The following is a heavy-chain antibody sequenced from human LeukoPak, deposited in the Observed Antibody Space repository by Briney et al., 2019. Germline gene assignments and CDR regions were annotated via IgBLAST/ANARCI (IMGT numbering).Heavy chain of an antibody. CDR3: ARLLGPGY. J-gene: IGHJ4*02. CDR2: IYYSGST. V-gene: IGHV4-59*08. Sequence: SETLSLTCTVSGGSISSYYWSWIRQPPGKGLEWIGYIYYSGSTNYNPSLKSRVTISVDTSKNQFSLKLSSVTAADTAVYYCARLLGPGYWGQGTLVTVSS. D-gene: IGHD3-16*01. CDR1: GGSISSYY.